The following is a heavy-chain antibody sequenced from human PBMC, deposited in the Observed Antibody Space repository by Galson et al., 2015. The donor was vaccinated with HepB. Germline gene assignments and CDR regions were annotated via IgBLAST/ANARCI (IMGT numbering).Heavy chain of an antibody. D-gene: IGHD2-2*02. J-gene: IGHJ6*03. CDR2: IIPIFGTA. CDR3: ARGRHGVDRLDCSSTSCYRRGAYYYYMDV. CDR1: GGTFSSYA. V-gene: IGHV1-69*13. Sequence: SVKVSCKASGGTFSSYAISWVRQAPGQGLEWMGGIIPIFGTANYAQKFQGRVTITADESTSTAYMELSSLRSEDTAVYYCARGRHGVDRLDCSSTSCYRRGAYYYYMDVWGKGTTVTVSS.